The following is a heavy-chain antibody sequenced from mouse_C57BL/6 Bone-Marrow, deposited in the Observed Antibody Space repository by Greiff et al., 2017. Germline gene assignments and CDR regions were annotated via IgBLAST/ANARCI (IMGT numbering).Heavy chain of an antibody. Sequence: QVQLQQPGAELVMPGASVTLSCKASGYTFTRYWMHWVQQRPGQGLEWIGKIDPSDSYTNYNQKFKGKTTLTVDKSSSTAYMQLSSLTSEDSAVYYCAREADGYLYWYFDVWGTGTTVTVSS. CDR1: GYTFTRYW. CDR2: IDPSDSYT. D-gene: IGHD2-3*01. V-gene: IGHV1-69*01. J-gene: IGHJ1*03. CDR3: AREADGYLYWYFDV.